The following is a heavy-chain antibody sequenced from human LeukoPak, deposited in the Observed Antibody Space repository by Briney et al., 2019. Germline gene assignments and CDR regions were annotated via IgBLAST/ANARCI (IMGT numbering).Heavy chain of an antibody. D-gene: IGHD5-18*01. V-gene: IGHV4-34*01. J-gene: IGHJ4*02. CDR2: INHSGST. CDR1: GGSFSGYY. Sequence: SETLSLTCAVYGGSFSGYYWSWIRQPPGKGLEWIGEINHSGSTNYNPSLKSRVTISVDTSKNQFSLRLTSVTAADTAFYYCARGVEDLGYSYDYWGQGTLVTVSS. CDR3: ARGVEDLGYSYDY.